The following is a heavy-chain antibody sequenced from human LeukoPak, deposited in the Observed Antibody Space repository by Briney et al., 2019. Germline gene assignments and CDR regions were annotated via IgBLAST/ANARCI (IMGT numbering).Heavy chain of an antibody. Sequence: PGGSLRLSCAASGFTFSSYAMSRVRQAPGKGLEWVSAISGSGGSTYYADSVKGRFTISRDNSKNTLYLQMNSLRAEDTAVYYCAKDSKGVTMIVVVTAQPYFDYWGQGTLVTVSS. J-gene: IGHJ4*02. CDR2: ISGSGGST. D-gene: IGHD3-22*01. V-gene: IGHV3-23*01. CDR3: AKDSKGVTMIVVVTAQPYFDY. CDR1: GFTFSSYA.